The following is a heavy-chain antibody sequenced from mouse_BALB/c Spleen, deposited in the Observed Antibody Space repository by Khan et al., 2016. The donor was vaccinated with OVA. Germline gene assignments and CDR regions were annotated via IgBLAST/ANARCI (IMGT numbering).Heavy chain of an antibody. CDR2: ISSDSTTI. V-gene: IGHV5-17*02. CDR1: GFAFSSYG. Sequence: EVELVESGGDLVQPGGSRKLSCAASGFAFSSYGMHWVRQAPEKGLEWVAYISSDSTTIYYADTVKGRFTISRDNPKNTLFLQMTSLRSGDTAMYFCATSYFYGYYFDYWGQGTTLTVSS. J-gene: IGHJ2*01. CDR3: ATSYFYGYYFDY. D-gene: IGHD1-1*01.